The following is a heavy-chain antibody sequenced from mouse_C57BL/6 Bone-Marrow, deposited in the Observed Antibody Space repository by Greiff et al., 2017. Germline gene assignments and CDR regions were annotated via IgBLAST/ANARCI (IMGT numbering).Heavy chain of an antibody. Sequence: EVQLQQSGPELVKPGASVKISCKASGYTFTDYYMNWVKQSHGKSLEWIGDINPNNGGTSYNQKFKSKATLTVDKPSSTAYMQLSSLTSEDSAVYYCARTTDWYFDVWGTGTTVTVSS. CDR1: GYTFTDYY. D-gene: IGHD1-1*01. CDR2: INPNNGGT. V-gene: IGHV1-26*01. J-gene: IGHJ1*03. CDR3: ARTTDWYFDV.